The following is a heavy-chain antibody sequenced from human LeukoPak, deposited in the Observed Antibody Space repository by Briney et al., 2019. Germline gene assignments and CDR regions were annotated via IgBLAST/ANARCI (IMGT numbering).Heavy chain of an antibody. D-gene: IGHD5-18*01. Sequence: GGSLRLSCAASGFTFSSYSMNWVCQAPGKGLEWVSSISSSSSYIYYADSVKGRFTISRDNAKNSLYLQMNSLRAEDTAVYYCARSGYDYYYYYGMDVWGQGTTVTVSS. CDR1: GFTFSSYS. V-gene: IGHV3-21*01. CDR3: ARSGYDYYYYYGMDV. CDR2: ISSSSSYI. J-gene: IGHJ6*02.